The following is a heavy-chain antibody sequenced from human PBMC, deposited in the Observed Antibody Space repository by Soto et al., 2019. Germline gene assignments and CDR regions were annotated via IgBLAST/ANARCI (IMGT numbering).Heavy chain of an antibody. V-gene: IGHV4-30-4*01. J-gene: IGHJ5*02. CDR3: ARVVRFCSSPSCRGRNWFDP. CDR2: MFYTGTT. Sequence: LSLPCSVSGGSLSSGDYYGSWILHPPGKGLEWIGYMFYTGTTYYNPSLKSRITISMDTSKNQFSLRLTSVTAADTAEYHCARVVRFCSSPSCRGRNWFDPWGQGTRVTVS. D-gene: IGHD2-2*01. CDR1: GGSLSSGDYY.